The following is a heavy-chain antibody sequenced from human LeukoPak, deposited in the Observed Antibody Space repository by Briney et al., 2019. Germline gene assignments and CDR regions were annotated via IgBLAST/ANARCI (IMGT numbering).Heavy chain of an antibody. Sequence: SETLSLTCTVSGDSISTYYWNWIRQPAGKGLEWIGRIYASGNTNYNPSLKSRVTMSLDTSKSQFSLNLSSVTAADTAMYYCAKNALPGNWFDPWGQGTLVTVSS. V-gene: IGHV4-4*07. CDR3: AKNALPGNWFDP. CDR1: GDSISTYY. CDR2: IYASGNT. J-gene: IGHJ5*02.